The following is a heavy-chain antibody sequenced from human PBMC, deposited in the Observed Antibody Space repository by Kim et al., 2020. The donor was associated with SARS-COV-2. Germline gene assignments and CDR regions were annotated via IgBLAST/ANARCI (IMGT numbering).Heavy chain of an antibody. D-gene: IGHD6-19*01. CDR1: GFTFNNFG. V-gene: IGHV3-30*18. Sequence: GGSLRLSCAASGFTFNNFGMQWVRQAPGKGLEWVALISTDGSTEYYADSVRGGFTISRDNSKNMLYLQMNSLRIEDTAVYYCAKDHGSGWLFDCWGQGTLVTVSS. J-gene: IGHJ4*02. CDR3: AKDHGSGWLFDC. CDR2: ISTDGSTE.